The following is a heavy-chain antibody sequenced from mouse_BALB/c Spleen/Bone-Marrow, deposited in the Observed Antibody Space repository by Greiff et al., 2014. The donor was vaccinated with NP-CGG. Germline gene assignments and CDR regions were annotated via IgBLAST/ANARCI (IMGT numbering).Heavy chain of an antibody. V-gene: IGHV1-67*01. CDR3: ARSGKVRNAMDY. CDR1: GYTFTDYA. J-gene: IGHJ4*01. Sequence: LVESGAELVRPGVSVKTSCKGSGYTFTDYAVHWVKQSHTRSLEWIGLISSYYGDATYNQKFKGKATMTVDKSSSTAFLELARLTSEDSAIYYCARSGKVRNAMDYWGQGTSVTVSS. CDR2: ISSYYGDA. D-gene: IGHD2-14*01.